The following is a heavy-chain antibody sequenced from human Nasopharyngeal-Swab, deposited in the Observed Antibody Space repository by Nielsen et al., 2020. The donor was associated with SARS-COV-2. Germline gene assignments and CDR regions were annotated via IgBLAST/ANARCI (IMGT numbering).Heavy chain of an antibody. V-gene: IGHV3-33*08. D-gene: IGHD3-10*01. J-gene: IGHJ4*02. CDR3: ARDDGSLGDY. CDR1: GFTFSSYG. Sequence: GSLRLSCAASGFTFSSYGMHWVRQAPGKGLEWVAVIWYDGSYKYYADSVKGRFTISRDSAKNALYLEMNSLRPEDTAVYYCARDDGSLGDYWGQGTLVTVSS. CDR2: IWYDGSYK.